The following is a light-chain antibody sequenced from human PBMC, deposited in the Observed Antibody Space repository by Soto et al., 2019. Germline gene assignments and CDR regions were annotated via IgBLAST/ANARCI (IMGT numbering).Light chain of an antibody. V-gene: IGLV2-11*01. CDR2: DVS. Sequence: QSALTQPRSVSGSPGQSVTISCTGTSSDVGAYNYVSWYQQHPGKAPKLMIYDVSKRPSGVPDRFSGSKSGNTASLTISGLQAEDEADYFCCSYAGSYSAGVFGTGTKVTVL. J-gene: IGLJ1*01. CDR1: SSDVGAYNY. CDR3: CSYAGSYSAGV.